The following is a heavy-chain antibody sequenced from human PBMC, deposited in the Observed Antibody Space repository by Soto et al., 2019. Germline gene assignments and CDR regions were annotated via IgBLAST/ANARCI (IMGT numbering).Heavy chain of an antibody. J-gene: IGHJ4*02. D-gene: IGHD2-15*01. V-gene: IGHV2-5*02. Sequence: QITLKESGPTLVKPTQTLTLTCTFSGFSLTTTEVGVGWIRQPPGKALEWLALIYWDDDERYSPSLKSRLTITKDTSKNQVVLTMTNMDPVDTATYYCAHRRDCSGGCCFAYWGQGTLVTVSS. CDR3: AHRRDCSGGCCFAY. CDR1: GFSLTTTEVG. CDR2: IYWDDDE.